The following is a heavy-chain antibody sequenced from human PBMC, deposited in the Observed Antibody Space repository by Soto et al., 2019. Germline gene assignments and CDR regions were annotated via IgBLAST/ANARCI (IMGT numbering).Heavy chain of an antibody. D-gene: IGHD2-21*02. J-gene: IGHJ4*02. CDR1: GFTFSSYD. CDR3: AKYIGGGGYWYDY. Sequence: EVQLLESGGGLGQPGGSLRLSCAASGFTFSSYDMTWVRQAPGKGLEWVSTITSSAGATYYADSVKGRFTISRDNSRNALYWQMNNLRAEDTAVYYGAKYIGGGGYWYDYWGQGTLVTVSS. V-gene: IGHV3-23*01. CDR2: ITSSAGAT.